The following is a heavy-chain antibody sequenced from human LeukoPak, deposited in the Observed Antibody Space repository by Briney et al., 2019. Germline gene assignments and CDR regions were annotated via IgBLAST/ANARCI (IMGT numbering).Heavy chain of an antibody. D-gene: IGHD6-19*01. J-gene: IGHJ4*02. Sequence: KASETLSLTCSVSGDSISLSFYYWGWLRQPPGKALEWIGSVYYSGTTSYNPSLKSRVTISVDMSKNHFSLRLRSVTAADTAMYYCARGTLYRGWSYYLDFWGQGSQVTVSS. CDR2: VYYSGTT. V-gene: IGHV4-39*07. CDR1: GDSISLSFYY. CDR3: ARGTLYRGWSYYLDF.